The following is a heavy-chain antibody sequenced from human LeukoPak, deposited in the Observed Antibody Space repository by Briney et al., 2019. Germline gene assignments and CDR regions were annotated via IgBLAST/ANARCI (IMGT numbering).Heavy chain of an antibody. CDR1: GFTFSSYS. J-gene: IGHJ4*02. CDR3: PREGMGYDSSGYVVGDSDY. Sequence: GGSLRLSCAASGFTFSSYSMNWVRQAPGKGLEWVSYISSSSSTIYYADSVKGRFTISRDNAKNSLYLQMNSLRDADTAVYSCPREGMGYDSSGYVVGDSDYWGQGTLVTVSS. CDR2: ISSSSSTI. D-gene: IGHD3-22*01. V-gene: IGHV3-48*02.